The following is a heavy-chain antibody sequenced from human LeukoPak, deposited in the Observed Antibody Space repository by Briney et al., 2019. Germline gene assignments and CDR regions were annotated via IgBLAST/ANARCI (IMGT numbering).Heavy chain of an antibody. V-gene: IGHV3-30-3*01. J-gene: IGHJ4*02. CDR3: ADAPAYYDSSGYYYGGEDY. CDR2: ISYDGSNK. D-gene: IGHD3-22*01. CDR1: GFTFSSYA. Sequence: GGSLRLSCAASGFTFSSYAMSWVRQAPGKGLEWVAVISYDGSNKYYADSVKGRFTISRDNSKNTLYLQMNSLRAEDTAVYYCADAPAYYDSSGYYYGGEDYWGQGTLVTVSS.